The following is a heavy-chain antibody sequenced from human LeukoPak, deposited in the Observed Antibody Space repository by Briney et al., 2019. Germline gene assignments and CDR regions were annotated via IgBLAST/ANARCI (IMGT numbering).Heavy chain of an antibody. CDR3: ARRQFFAVDV. J-gene: IGHJ6*02. CDR1: GFTSSRYV. Sequence: GGSLRLSCAASGFTSSRYVMSWVRQAPGKGLECVSTIFSGGGATFYADSVKGRFIISRDDSHNTLFLQMNSLRVEDTAIYFCARRQFFAVDVWGQGTMVTVSS. CDR2: IFSGGGAT. D-gene: IGHD4-11*01. V-gene: IGHV3-23*01.